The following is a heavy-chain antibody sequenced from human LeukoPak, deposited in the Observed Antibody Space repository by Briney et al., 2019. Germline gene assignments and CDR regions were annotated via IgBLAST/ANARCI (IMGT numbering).Heavy chain of an antibody. Sequence: SVKVSCKASGGTFSSYAISWVRQAPGQGLERMGGIIPIFGTANYAQKFQGRVTITADESTSTAYMELSSLRSEDTAVYYCARVILEAAATRAFDPWGQGTLVTVSS. CDR3: ARVILEAAATRAFDP. CDR1: GGTFSSYA. CDR2: IIPIFGTA. D-gene: IGHD2-15*01. J-gene: IGHJ5*02. V-gene: IGHV1-69*13.